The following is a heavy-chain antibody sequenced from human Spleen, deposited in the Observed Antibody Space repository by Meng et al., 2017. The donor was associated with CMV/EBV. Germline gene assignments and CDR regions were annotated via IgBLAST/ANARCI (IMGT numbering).Heavy chain of an antibody. V-gene: IGHV1-2*02. J-gene: IGHJ6*02. CDR1: GYTFIGYY. CDR3: ARNLCSSTSCYGMDV. Sequence: ASVKVSCKASGYTFIGYYMNWVRQAPGQGLESMGWINPNSGGTNYAQKFQGRVTMTRDTSISTAYMELSRLRSDDTAMYYCARNLCSSTSCYGMDVWGQGTTVTVSS. CDR2: INPNSGGT. D-gene: IGHD2-2*01.